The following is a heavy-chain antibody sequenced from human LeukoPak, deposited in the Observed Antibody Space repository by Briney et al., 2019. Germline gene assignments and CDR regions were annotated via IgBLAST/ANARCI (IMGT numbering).Heavy chain of an antibody. Sequence: GGSLRLSCSASGYTFTSHVMHWVRQAPGKGLQYYAGSVKGRFTISRDSSKNTVYLQMNSLTAEDTAVYYCVREGLERRTNFDYWGQGTLVSVSS. J-gene: IGHJ4*02. CDR3: VREGLERRTNFDY. D-gene: IGHD1-1*01. CDR1: GYTFTSHV. V-gene: IGHV3-64D*06.